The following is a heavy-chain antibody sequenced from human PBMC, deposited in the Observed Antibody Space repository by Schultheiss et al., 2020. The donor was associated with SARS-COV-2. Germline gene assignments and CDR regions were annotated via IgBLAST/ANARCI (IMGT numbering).Heavy chain of an antibody. CDR1: GGSISSYY. Sequence: SETLSLTCTVSGGSISSYYWSWIRQPPGKGLEWIASISHSGTTHYNPSLKSRVTMSVDTSKNQLSLKLSSVTAADTAVYYCARDFPEARGAFDSWGQGTLVTVSS. D-gene: IGHD6-6*01. J-gene: IGHJ4*02. V-gene: IGHV4-59*12. CDR2: ISHSGTT. CDR3: ARDFPEARGAFDS.